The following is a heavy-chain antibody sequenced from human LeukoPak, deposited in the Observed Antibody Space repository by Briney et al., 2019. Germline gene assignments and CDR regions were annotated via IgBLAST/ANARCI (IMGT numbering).Heavy chain of an antibody. CDR2: IYTSGST. Sequence: SETLSLTCTVSGGSISSGSYYWSWIRQPAGKGLEWIGRIYTSGSTNYNPSLKSRVTISVDTSKNQFSLKLSSVTAADTAVYYCARGRRIFGVVLDAFDIWGQGTMVTVSS. CDR1: GGSISSGSYY. V-gene: IGHV4-61*02. CDR3: ARGRRIFGVVLDAFDI. D-gene: IGHD3-3*01. J-gene: IGHJ3*02.